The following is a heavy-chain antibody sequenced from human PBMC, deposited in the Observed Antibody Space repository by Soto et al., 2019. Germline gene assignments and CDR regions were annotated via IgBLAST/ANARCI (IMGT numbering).Heavy chain of an antibody. D-gene: IGHD6-6*01. J-gene: IGHJ6*02. CDR1: GYSFVSFW. V-gene: IGHV5-51*01. CDR2: IFPGDSDT. CDR3: ASPSIAARRGYYYYGMDV. Sequence: PGESLKISCKGSGYSFVSFWIGWVRQMPGKGLEWLGIIFPGDSDTRYSPSFQGQVTISADKSISTAYLQWSSLKDSDTAMYYCASPSIAARRGYYYYGMDVWGQGTTVTVSS.